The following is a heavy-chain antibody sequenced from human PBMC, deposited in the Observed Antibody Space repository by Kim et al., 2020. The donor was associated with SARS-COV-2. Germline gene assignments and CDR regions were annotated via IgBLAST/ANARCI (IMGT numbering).Heavy chain of an antibody. D-gene: IGHD1-7*01. V-gene: IGHV3-33*01. CDR3: AREEARYNWNLGGGMDV. Sequence: GGSLRLSCAASGFTFSNYGIHWVRQAPGKGLEWVAVIWFDGSYKYQADSVKGRFTISRDNSKNTLYPQMNSLRAEDTAVYYCAREEARYNWNLGGGMDVWGQGTTVTVSS. J-gene: IGHJ6*02. CDR1: GFTFSNYG. CDR2: IWFDGSYK.